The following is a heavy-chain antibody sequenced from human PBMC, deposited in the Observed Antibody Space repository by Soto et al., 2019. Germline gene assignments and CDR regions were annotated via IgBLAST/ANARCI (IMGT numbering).Heavy chain of an antibody. CDR3: ARGSPYDFWSGYRNWFDP. Sequence: SETLSLTCTVSGGSINNYYWTWIRQPPGMGLEWIGYIYFGGTTQSNPSLKGRATISLDTSKNQFTLNLASVSAADTAVYYCARGSPYDFWSGYRNWFDPWGQGTLVTVSS. V-gene: IGHV4-59*12. CDR2: IYFGGTT. CDR1: GGSINNYY. J-gene: IGHJ5*02. D-gene: IGHD3-3*01.